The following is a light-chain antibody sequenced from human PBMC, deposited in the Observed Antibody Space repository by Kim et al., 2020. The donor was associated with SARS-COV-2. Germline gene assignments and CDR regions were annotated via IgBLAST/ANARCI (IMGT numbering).Light chain of an antibody. Sequence: DIRMTQSPASQSASVGDRVTITCQASQGINIYLNWYQQKPGKPPRPLISDASSLEAGVPSRFSGSGSGTDFALTISSLQPEDIATYYCQKYAALPLTFGGGTKRESK. CDR3: QKYAALPLT. CDR2: DAS. V-gene: IGKV1-33*01. CDR1: QGINIY. J-gene: IGKJ4*01.